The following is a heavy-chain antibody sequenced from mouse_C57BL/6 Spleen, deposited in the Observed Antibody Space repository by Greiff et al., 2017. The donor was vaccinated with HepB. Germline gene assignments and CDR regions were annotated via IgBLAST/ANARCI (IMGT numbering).Heavy chain of an antibody. CDR1: GYTFTDYN. CDR3: ARKPTVVAPYYAMDY. D-gene: IGHD1-1*01. V-gene: IGHV1-18*01. Sequence: VQLKESGPELVKPGASVKIPCKASGYTFTDYNMDWVKQSHGKSLEWIGDINPNNGGTIYNQKFKGKATLTVDKSSSTAYMELRSLTSEDTAVYYCARKPTVVAPYYAMDYWGQGTSVTVSS. CDR2: INPNNGGT. J-gene: IGHJ4*01.